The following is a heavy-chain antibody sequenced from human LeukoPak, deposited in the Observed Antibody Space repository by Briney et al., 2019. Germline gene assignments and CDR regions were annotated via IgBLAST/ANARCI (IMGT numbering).Heavy chain of an antibody. Sequence: GASVKVSCKASGYTFTSYYMHWVRQAPGQGLEWMGIINPSGGSTNYAQKFQGRVTITADKSTSTAYMELSSLRSEDTAVYYCASRGSSSWNAFDIWGQGTMVTVSS. V-gene: IGHV1-46*01. J-gene: IGHJ3*02. D-gene: IGHD6-13*01. CDR2: INPSGGST. CDR1: GYTFTSYY. CDR3: ASRGSSSWNAFDI.